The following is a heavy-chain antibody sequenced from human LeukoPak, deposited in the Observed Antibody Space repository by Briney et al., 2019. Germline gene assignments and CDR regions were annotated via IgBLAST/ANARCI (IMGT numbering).Heavy chain of an antibody. Sequence: ASVRVSCKAFGYTFTDDAFHWVRQAPGHGVEWMGWIKPNSGATKYAQKFQGRVTMTRDTSISTAYMDLSSLTSDDTAVYYCASSLPNWIFDYWGLGTLVTVSS. CDR1: GYTFTDDA. D-gene: IGHD1-1*01. J-gene: IGHJ4*02. V-gene: IGHV1-2*02. CDR2: IKPNSGAT. CDR3: ASSLPNWIFDY.